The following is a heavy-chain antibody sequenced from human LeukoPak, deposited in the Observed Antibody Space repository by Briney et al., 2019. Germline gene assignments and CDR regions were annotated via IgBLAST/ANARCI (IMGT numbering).Heavy chain of an antibody. V-gene: IGHV4-34*01. CDR1: GGSFSGYY. Sequence: SETLSLTCAVYGGSFSGYYWSWIRQPPGNGLEWIGEINHSGSTNYNPSLKSRVTISVDTSKNQFSLKLSSVTAADTAVYYCARGHGYCSSTSCNYYFDYWGQGTLVTVSS. D-gene: IGHD2-2*01. CDR2: INHSGST. J-gene: IGHJ4*02. CDR3: ARGHGYCSSTSCNYYFDY.